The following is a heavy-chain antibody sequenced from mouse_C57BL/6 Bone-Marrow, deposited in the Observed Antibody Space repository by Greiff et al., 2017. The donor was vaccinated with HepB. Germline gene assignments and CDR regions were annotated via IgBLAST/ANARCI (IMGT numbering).Heavy chain of an antibody. J-gene: IGHJ3*01. D-gene: IGHD2-3*01. Sequence: EVQLQQSGAELVRPGASVKLSCTASGFNIKDDYMHWVKQRPEQGLEWIGWIDPENGDTEYASKFQGKATITADTSSNTAYLQLSSLTSEDTAVYYCTTPHRWFLCAYWGQGTLVTVSA. CDR2: IDPENGDT. V-gene: IGHV14-4*01. CDR1: GFNIKDDY. CDR3: TTPHRWFLCAY.